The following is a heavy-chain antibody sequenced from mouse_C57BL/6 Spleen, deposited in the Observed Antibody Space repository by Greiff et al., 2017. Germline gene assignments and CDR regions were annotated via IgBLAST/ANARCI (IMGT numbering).Heavy chain of an antibody. J-gene: IGHJ2*01. CDR2: IYPGDGDT. CDR1: GYAFSSSW. V-gene: IGHV1-82*01. CDR3: ARWGGFPYYFDY. Sequence: VKPGASVKISCKASGYAFSSSWMNWVKQRPGKGLKWIGRIYPGDGDTNYNGKFKGKATLTADKSSSTAYMQLSSLTSEDSAVYFCARWGGFPYYFDYWGQGTTLTVSS.